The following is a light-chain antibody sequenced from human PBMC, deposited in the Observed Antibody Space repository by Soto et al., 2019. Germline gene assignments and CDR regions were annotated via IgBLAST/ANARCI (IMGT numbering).Light chain of an antibody. CDR2: DNN. CDR3: GTWDTRLSVVV. J-gene: IGLJ2*01. V-gene: IGLV1-51*01. CDR1: SSNI. Sequence: QSVLTQPPSVSAAPGQKVTLSCSGSSSNILSWYQQLPGTAPKLLIYDNNKRPSGIPDRFSGSKSGTSATLGITGLQTGDEADYYCGTWDTRLSVVVFGGGTQLTVL.